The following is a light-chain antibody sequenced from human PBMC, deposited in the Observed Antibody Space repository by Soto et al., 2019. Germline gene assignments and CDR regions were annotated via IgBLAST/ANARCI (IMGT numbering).Light chain of an antibody. CDR3: QQYGGSPRT. CDR2: GAS. V-gene: IGKV3-20*01. J-gene: IGKJ1*01. Sequence: ENVLTQSPGTLSLSPGERATLSCRASQTVSGSYVAWYQQKPGQTPRLLIYGASSRATGIPDRFSGSGSGTDFTLTISRLEPEDFAVYYCQQYGGSPRTFGQGTKVDIK. CDR1: QTVSGSY.